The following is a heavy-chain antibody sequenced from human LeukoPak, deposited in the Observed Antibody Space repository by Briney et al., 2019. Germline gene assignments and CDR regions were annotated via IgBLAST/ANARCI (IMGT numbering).Heavy chain of an antibody. J-gene: IGHJ4*02. CDR1: GFTFSSYS. CDR2: ISSSSNYI. CDR3: ANEGRLQTVGYLDI. Sequence: PGGSLRLSCAASGFTFSSYSMNWVRQTPGKGLEWVSLISSSSNYIYYADSVKGRFTISRDNAKNSLYLQMNSLRAEDTAVYYCANEGRLQTVGYLDIWGQGTLVTVSS. V-gene: IGHV3-21*01. D-gene: IGHD6-25*01.